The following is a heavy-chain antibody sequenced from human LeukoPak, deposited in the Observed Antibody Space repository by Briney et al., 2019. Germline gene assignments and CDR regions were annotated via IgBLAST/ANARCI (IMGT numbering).Heavy chain of an antibody. CDR1: GFTFSSQR. CDR2: VKQDGREK. V-gene: IGHV3-7*01. CDR3: VRARISAGGPGFDY. J-gene: IGHJ4*02. Sequence: GGALRLSCAGSGFTFSSQRMSGVRQAGGKGGEGVANVKQDGREKSYVDSVTGRFTIFRDNAKNSLYLQMTSLRADDSAVYYCVRARISAGGPGFDYWGQGTLVTVSS. D-gene: IGHD6-13*01.